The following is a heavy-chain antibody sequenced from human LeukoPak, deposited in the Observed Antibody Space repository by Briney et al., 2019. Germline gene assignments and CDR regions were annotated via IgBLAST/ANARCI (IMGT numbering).Heavy chain of an antibody. Sequence: GRSLRLSCAASGFTFSSYGMHWVRQAPGKGLEWVAVIWYDGSNKYYADSVKGRFTISRDNSKNTLYLQMNSLRAEDTAVYYCARGGDIVVVPAADAFGIWGQGTMVTVSS. CDR2: IWYDGSNK. V-gene: IGHV3-33*01. CDR3: ARGGDIVVVPAADAFGI. CDR1: GFTFSSYG. J-gene: IGHJ3*02. D-gene: IGHD2-2*01.